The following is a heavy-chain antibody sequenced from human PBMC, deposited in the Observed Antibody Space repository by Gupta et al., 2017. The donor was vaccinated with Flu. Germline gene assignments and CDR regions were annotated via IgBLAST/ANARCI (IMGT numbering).Heavy chain of an antibody. J-gene: IGHJ4*02. CDR2: IKEDGSVK. Sequence: EVELVESGGGLVQPGGSLRLSCAASGFTFSNYWMDWVRQAPGKGLEGVANIKEDGSVKNYVDSVKGRFTISRDNAKNSVYLQMNSLRVDDTAVYYCAKNRGWQQFDYWGQGTLVTVSS. CDR3: AKNRGWQQFDY. V-gene: IGHV3-7*01. D-gene: IGHD5-24*01. CDR1: GFTFSNYW.